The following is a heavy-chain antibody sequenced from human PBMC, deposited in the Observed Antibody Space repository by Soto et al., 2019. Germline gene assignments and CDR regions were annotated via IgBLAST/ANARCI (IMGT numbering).Heavy chain of an antibody. CDR1: GYSISSGYY. D-gene: IGHD3-9*01. V-gene: IGHV4-38-2*01. J-gene: IGHJ4*02. Sequence: PSETLSLTCAVSGYSISSGYYWGWIRQPPGKGLERIGSIYHSGSTYYNPSLKSRVTISVDTSKNQFSLKPSSVTAADTAVYYCATNYDILTGYSDEFDYWGQGTLVTVSS. CDR2: IYHSGST. CDR3: ATNYDILTGYSDEFDY.